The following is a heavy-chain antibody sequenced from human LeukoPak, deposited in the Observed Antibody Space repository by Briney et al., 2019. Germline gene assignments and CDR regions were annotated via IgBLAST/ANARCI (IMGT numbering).Heavy chain of an antibody. CDR2: IYPGDSDT. Sequence: GESLKISCKGSGYSFTSYWIGWVRQMPGKGLEWMGIIYPGDSDTRYSPSFQGQVTISADKSISTAYLQWSSLKASDTAMYYCARHPGGYYDSSGYSRAFDIWGQGTMVTVSS. V-gene: IGHV5-51*01. CDR1: GYSFTSYW. D-gene: IGHD3-22*01. CDR3: ARHPGGYYDSSGYSRAFDI. J-gene: IGHJ3*02.